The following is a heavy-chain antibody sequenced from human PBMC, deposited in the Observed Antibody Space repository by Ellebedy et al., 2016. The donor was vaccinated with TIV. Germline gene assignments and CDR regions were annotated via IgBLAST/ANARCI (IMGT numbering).Heavy chain of an antibody. J-gene: IGHJ4*02. Sequence: MPSDTLSLTCTVSGGPISSSSYYWGWIRQPPGKGLEWIGSIYYSGSTYYNPSLKSRVTISVDTSKNQFSLKLSSVTAADTAVYYCAREPALTVTTLTGADYWGQGTLVTVSS. V-gene: IGHV4-39*01. CDR1: GGPISSSSYY. CDR3: AREPALTVTTLTGADY. CDR2: IYYSGST. D-gene: IGHD4-17*01.